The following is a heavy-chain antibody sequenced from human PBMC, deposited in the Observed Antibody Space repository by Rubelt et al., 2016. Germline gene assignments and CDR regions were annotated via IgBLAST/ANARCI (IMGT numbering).Heavy chain of an antibody. V-gene: IGHV3-7*03. CDR2: INQGGSSN. D-gene: IGHD3-10*01. Sequence: EVQLVESGGDLVQPGGSLRLSCAASGFTFSDYWMAWVRQAPGKGLEWVANINQGGSSNNLLDSVKGRLTISRDNAKNLLFLQMNSLRVEDTAVYYCARDVIGKLEYWGQGTLVTVSS. J-gene: IGHJ4*02. CDR3: ARDVIGKLEY. CDR1: GFTFSDYW.